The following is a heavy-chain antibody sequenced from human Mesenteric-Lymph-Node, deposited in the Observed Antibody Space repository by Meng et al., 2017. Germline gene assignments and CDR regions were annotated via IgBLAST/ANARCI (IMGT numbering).Heavy chain of an antibody. Sequence: QVQLEHAGPGLGKPSQTLSPTCAISGDSVASNSAALNWIRQSPSRGLEWLGRTYYRSKWYNGYAVSVKSRITINPDTSKNQFSLQLNSVTPEDTAMYYCARSGSSGWIDYWGQGTLVTVSS. CDR3: ARSGSSGWIDY. J-gene: IGHJ4*02. D-gene: IGHD6-19*01. CDR2: TYYRSKWYN. V-gene: IGHV6-1*01. CDR1: GDSVASNSAA.